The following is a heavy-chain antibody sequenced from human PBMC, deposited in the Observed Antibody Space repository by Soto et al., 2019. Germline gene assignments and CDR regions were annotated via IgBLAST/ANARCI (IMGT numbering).Heavy chain of an antibody. Sequence: SQTLSLTCAISGDSVSSNSAAWNWIRQSPSRGLERLGRTYYRSKWYNDYAVSVKSRITINPDTSKNQFSLQLNSVTPEDTAVYYCARAGPQDWHHHYYYYGMDVWGQGTTVTVSS. CDR2: TYYRSKWYN. J-gene: IGHJ6*02. D-gene: IGHD2-15*01. CDR1: GDSVSSNSAA. V-gene: IGHV6-1*01. CDR3: ARAGPQDWHHHYYYYGMDV.